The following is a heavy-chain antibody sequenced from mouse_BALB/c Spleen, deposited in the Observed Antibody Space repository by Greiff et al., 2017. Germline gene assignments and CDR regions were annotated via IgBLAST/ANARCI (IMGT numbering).Heavy chain of an antibody. CDR3: ARWDGYYGMDY. D-gene: IGHD2-3*01. CDR2: IYPGDGDT. Sequence: VKLMESGAELVRPGSSVKISCKASGYAFSSYWMNWVKQRPGQGLEWIGQIYPGDGDTNYNGKFKGKATLTADKSSSTAYMQLSSLTSEDSAVYFCARWDGYYGMDYWGQGTSVTVSS. V-gene: IGHV1-80*01. CDR1: GYAFSSYW. J-gene: IGHJ4*01.